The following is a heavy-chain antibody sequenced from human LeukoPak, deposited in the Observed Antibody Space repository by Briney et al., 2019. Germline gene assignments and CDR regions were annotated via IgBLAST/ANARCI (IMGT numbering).Heavy chain of an antibody. D-gene: IGHD2-15*01. CDR3: ARVSTYCSSGSCYSSWFDP. Sequence: GGSLRLSCAASGFTVSSNYMSWVRQAPGKGLEWVSVIYSGGSTYYADSVKGRFTISRDNSKNTLYLQMNSLRAEDTAVYYCARVSTYCSSGSCYSSWFDPWGQGTLVTVSS. CDR1: GFTVSSNY. V-gene: IGHV3-53*01. CDR2: IYSGGST. J-gene: IGHJ5*02.